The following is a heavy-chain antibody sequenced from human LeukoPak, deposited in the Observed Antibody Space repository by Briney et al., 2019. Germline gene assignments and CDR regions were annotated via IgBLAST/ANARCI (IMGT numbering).Heavy chain of an antibody. CDR2: IDYSGYT. CDR3: ARDRAYGSGKFWFDP. J-gene: IGHJ5*02. D-gene: IGHD3-10*01. Sequence: SETLSLTCTVSGGSMSSYYWSWIRQPPGKGLEWIGYIDYSGYTNCNPSLKSRVTILVDMSKNQFSLNLSSVTAADTAVYYCARDRAYGSGKFWFDPWGQGTLVTVSS. V-gene: IGHV4-59*01. CDR1: GGSMSSYY.